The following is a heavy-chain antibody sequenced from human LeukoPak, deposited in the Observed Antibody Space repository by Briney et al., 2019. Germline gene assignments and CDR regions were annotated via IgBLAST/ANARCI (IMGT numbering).Heavy chain of an antibody. CDR2: INPSGGST. Sequence: ASVKASCKASGYTFTSYYMHWVRQAPGQGLEWMGIINPSGGSTSYAQKFQGRVTMTRDTSTSTVYMELSSLRSEDTAVYYCASSEWRHSSSWYKGAREGNDAFDIWGQGTMVTVSS. CDR3: ASSEWRHSSSWYKGAREGNDAFDI. CDR1: GYTFTSYY. D-gene: IGHD6-13*01. V-gene: IGHV1-46*01. J-gene: IGHJ3*02.